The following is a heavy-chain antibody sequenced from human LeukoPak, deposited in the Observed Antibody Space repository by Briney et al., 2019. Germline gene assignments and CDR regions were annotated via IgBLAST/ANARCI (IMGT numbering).Heavy chain of an antibody. Sequence: KPSETLSLTCSVSGDSINSGGYYWNWIRQYPGKGPEWIGYIQYSGSTHYNTSLKSRVTISVDTSKNQFSLKLSSVTAADTAVYYCARRLTGANIAAAHYEIDYWGQGTLVTVSS. D-gene: IGHD6-13*01. CDR2: IQYSGST. J-gene: IGHJ4*02. V-gene: IGHV4-31*03. CDR1: GDSINSGGYY. CDR3: ARRLTGANIAAAHYEIDY.